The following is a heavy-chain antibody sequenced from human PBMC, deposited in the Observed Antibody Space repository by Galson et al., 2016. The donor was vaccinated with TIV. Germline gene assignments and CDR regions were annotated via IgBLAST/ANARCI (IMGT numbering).Heavy chain of an antibody. CDR2: ISAGDIT. J-gene: IGHJ4*02. CDR1: GFTVSSNY. D-gene: IGHD2-8*01. Sequence: SLRLSCAASGFTVSSNYMSWVRQAPGKGLEWVSVISAGDITYYTDSVKGRFTISRDNSKNTLYLQVNSLRAEDTAVYYCARDSYCPHDVCYDPPVWGQGTLVTVSS. V-gene: IGHV3-66*01. CDR3: ARDSYCPHDVCYDPPV.